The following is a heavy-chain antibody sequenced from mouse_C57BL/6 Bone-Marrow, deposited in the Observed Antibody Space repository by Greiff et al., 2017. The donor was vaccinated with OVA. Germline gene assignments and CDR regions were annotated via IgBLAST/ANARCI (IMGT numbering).Heavy chain of an antibody. CDR3: ARSHYYGSSSYYFDY. D-gene: IGHD1-1*01. CDR1: GFNIKDYY. Sequence: VQLQQSGAELVRPGASVKLSCTASGFNIKDYYMHWVKQRPEQGLEWIGRIDPEDGDTEYAPKFQGKATMTADTSSNTAYLQLSSLTSEDTAVYYCARSHYYGSSSYYFDYWGQGTTLTVSS. V-gene: IGHV14-1*01. CDR2: IDPEDGDT. J-gene: IGHJ2*01.